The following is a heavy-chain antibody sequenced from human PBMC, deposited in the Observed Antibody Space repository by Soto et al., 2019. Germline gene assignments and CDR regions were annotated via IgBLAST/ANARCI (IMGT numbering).Heavy chain of an antibody. V-gene: IGHV3-73*02. D-gene: IGHD3-10*01. CDR2: IGRKAKNYAT. CDR3: VSQWVGVSPLDH. Sequence: EVHLVQSGGGLVQPGWSLKLSCAASGFIFSGSAMHWVRQASGKGLEWVGRIGRKAKNYATEYGASVGGRFTISSDDSENTTFLLMNSVKSEDTAVYFGVSQWVGVSPLDHWGQGTLVTVSS. J-gene: IGHJ4*02. CDR1: GFIFSGSA.